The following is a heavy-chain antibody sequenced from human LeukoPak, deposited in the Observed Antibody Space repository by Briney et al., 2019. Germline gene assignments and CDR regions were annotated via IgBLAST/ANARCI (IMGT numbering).Heavy chain of an antibody. J-gene: IGHJ4*02. V-gene: IGHV3-23*01. Sequence: PGGSLRLSCAASGFTFSSYAMSWVRQAPGKGLEWVSAISGSGGSTYYADSVKGRFTISRDNSKNTLYLQMNSLRAEDTAVYYCAKGREIVVVINPFDYWGQGTLVTVSS. CDR2: ISGSGGST. D-gene: IGHD3-22*01. CDR3: AKGREIVVVINPFDY. CDR1: GFTFSSYA.